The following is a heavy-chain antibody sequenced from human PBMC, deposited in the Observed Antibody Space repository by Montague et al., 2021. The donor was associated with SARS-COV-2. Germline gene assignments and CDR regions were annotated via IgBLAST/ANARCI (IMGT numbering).Heavy chain of an antibody. D-gene: IGHD4-17*01. V-gene: IGHV4-39*01. J-gene: IGHJ4*02. CDR3: ARLYGSSFDY. CDR1: LDSVVGVRCR. Sequence: SETLSLTCTGALDSVVGVRCRRGGMRKPELKGLAYIVSLFYAGGTQYKPSLKSRVTISVDTSNDQFSLKMNSVTAADTAVYFCARLYGSSFDYWGQGTLVTVSS. CDR2: LFYAGGT.